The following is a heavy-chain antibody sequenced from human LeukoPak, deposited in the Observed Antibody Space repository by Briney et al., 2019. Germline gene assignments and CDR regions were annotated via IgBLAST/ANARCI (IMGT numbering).Heavy chain of an antibody. J-gene: IGHJ4*02. V-gene: IGHV1-2*02. D-gene: IGHD2-8*01. CDR2: INPNSGGT. CDR1: GGTFSSYA. Sequence: GSSVKVSCKASGGTFSSYAISWVRQAPGQGLEWMGWINPNSGGTNYAQKFQGRVTMTRDTSISTAYMELSRLRSDDTAVYYCARAPCTNGVCYTGMDDYWGQGTLVTVSS. CDR3: ARAPCTNGVCYTGMDDY.